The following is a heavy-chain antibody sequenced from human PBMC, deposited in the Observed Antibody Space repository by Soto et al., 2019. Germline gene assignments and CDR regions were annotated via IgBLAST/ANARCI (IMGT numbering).Heavy chain of an antibody. J-gene: IGHJ3*02. CDR1: GFTFDDYA. D-gene: IGHD6-19*01. Sequence: EVQLVESGGGLVQPGRSLRLSCAASGFTFDDYAMHWVRQAPGKGLEWVSGISWNSGSIGYADSVKGRFTISRDNAKNSLYLQMNSLRAEVTALYYCASQWLPSLDAFDIWGQGTMVTVSS. CDR2: ISWNSGSI. CDR3: ASQWLPSLDAFDI. V-gene: IGHV3-9*01.